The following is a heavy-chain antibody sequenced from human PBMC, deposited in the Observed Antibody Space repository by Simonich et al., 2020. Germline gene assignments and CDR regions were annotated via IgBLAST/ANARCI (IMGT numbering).Heavy chain of an antibody. CDR2: SKPNIGGT. CDR3: ARSGDFDY. CDR1: GYTFTGDD. D-gene: IGHD7-27*01. Sequence: QVQLVQSGAEVKKPGASVKVSCKASGYTFTGDDMHWVRQAPGPGLEWMRWSKPNIGGTNYAQEFQGRVTMTRDTSISTAYMELSRLRSDDTAVYYWARSGDFDYWGQGTLVTVSS. J-gene: IGHJ4*02. V-gene: IGHV1-2*02.